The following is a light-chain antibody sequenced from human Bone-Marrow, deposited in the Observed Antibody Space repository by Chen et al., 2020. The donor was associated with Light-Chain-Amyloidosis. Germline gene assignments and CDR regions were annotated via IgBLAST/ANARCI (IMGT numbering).Light chain of an antibody. CDR2: AAS. Sequence: DIQMTQSPSSLSASVGDIVTITCRASQTITTYLNWYQQKPGKGPKVLIYAASTLQSGVPSRFSGTGSGTDFTLTISSLKPEDFATYYCQQSFSFPLTFGGGTKVEIK. CDR1: QTITTY. V-gene: IGKV1-39*01. J-gene: IGKJ4*01. CDR3: QQSFSFPLT.